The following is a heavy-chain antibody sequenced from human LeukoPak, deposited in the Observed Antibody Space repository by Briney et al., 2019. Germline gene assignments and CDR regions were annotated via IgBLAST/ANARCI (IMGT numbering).Heavy chain of an antibody. J-gene: IGHJ4*02. D-gene: IGHD5-18*01. Sequence: SETLSLTCAVYGGSFSGYYWCWIRHPPAKGLEWLGEINHSGSTNYNPSLKSRVTISVDTSKNQFSLKLSSVTAADTAVYYCARGEGSGYSYGYYFDYWGQGTLVSVSS. CDR2: INHSGST. CDR1: GGSFSGYY. CDR3: ARGEGSGYSYGYYFDY. V-gene: IGHV4-34*01.